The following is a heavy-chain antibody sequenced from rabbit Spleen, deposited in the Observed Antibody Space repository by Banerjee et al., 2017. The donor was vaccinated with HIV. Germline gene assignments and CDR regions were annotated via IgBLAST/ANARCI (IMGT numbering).Heavy chain of an antibody. V-gene: IGHV1S45*01. Sequence: QEQVKETGGGLVQPGGSLTLSCKASGFDFSNGYDMCWVRQAPGKGLEWIGCIYTGNRKTYYASWAQGRFTISKSSSTTVTLQMTSLTAADTATYFCARDLTGVIGWNFGLWGPGTLVTVS. J-gene: IGHJ4*01. CDR1: GFDFSNGYD. D-gene: IGHD1-1*01. CDR3: ARDLTGVIGWNFGL. CDR2: IYTGNRKT.